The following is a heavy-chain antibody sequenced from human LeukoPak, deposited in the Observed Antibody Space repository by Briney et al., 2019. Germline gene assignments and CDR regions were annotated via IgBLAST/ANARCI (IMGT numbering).Heavy chain of an antibody. CDR3: ARVGSYYYFDY. V-gene: IGHV1-69*13. Sequence: SVTVSCTASGGTFSSYAISWVRQAPGQGLEWMGGIIPIFGTANYAQKFQGRVTITADESTSTAYMELSSLRSEDTAVYYCARVGSYYYFDYWGQGTLVTVSS. J-gene: IGHJ4*02. CDR2: IIPIFGTA. CDR1: GGTFSSYA. D-gene: IGHD1-26*01.